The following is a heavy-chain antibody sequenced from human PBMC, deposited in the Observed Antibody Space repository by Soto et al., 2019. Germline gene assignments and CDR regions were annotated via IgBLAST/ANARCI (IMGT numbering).Heavy chain of an antibody. CDR1: GDSVSSKTAA. D-gene: IGHD3-9*01. Sequence: SQTLSLTCAISGDSVSSKTAAWNWIRQSPSRGLEWLGRTYFRSKWYNDYAISVKSRITINPDTSKNQYSLLLNSETPEDTAVYYCARVSFDHFVHWFDPWGQGTLVTVSS. CDR2: TYFRSKWYN. V-gene: IGHV6-1*01. CDR3: ARVSFDHFVHWFDP. J-gene: IGHJ5*02.